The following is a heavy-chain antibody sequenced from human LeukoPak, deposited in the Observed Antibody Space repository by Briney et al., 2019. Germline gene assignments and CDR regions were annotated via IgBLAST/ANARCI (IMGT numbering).Heavy chain of an antibody. Sequence: PSETLSLTCTVSGGSISSSSYYWGWIRQPPGKGLEWIGYIYYSGSTYYNPSLKSRVTISVDTSKNQFSLKLSSVTAADTAVYYCARGSQQQLVDDYWGQGTLVTVSS. D-gene: IGHD6-13*01. CDR1: GGSISSSSYY. CDR3: ARGSQQQLVDDY. V-gene: IGHV4-30-4*01. CDR2: IYYSGST. J-gene: IGHJ4*02.